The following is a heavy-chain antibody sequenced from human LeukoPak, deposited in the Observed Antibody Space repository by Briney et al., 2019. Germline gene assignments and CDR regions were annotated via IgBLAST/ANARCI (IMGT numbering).Heavy chain of an antibody. V-gene: IGHV3-23*01. D-gene: IGHD5/OR15-5a*01. J-gene: IGHJ4*02. CDR1: GFAFSSLA. CDR3: TKDSSVPFGITD. CDR2: ISDSGSIT. Sequence: GGSLRLSCAASGFAFSSLAMGWVRQAPGKGLEWVSVISDSGSITYYADSVKGRFTISRDNSKNTLFLQMNSLRAEDTAVYYCTKDSSVPFGITDWGQGTLVTVSS.